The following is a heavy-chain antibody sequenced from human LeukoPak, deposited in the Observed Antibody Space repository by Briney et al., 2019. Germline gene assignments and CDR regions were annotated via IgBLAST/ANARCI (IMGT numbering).Heavy chain of an antibody. V-gene: IGHV4-34*01. CDR3: ARLKHIVLMVYGAPSLDV. D-gene: IGHD2-8*01. CDR2: INHSGST. Sequence: PSETLSLTCAVYGGAFSGYYWSWIRQPPGNGLEWIGEINHSGSTNYNPSLKSRVTISVDTSKNQFSLKLSSVTAADTAVYYCARLKHIVLMVYGAPSLDVWGKGTTVTVSS. J-gene: IGHJ6*04. CDR1: GGAFSGYY.